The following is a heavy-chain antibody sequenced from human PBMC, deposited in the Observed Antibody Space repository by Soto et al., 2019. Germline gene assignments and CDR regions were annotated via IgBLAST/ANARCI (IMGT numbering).Heavy chain of an antibody. J-gene: IGHJ4*02. CDR2: IYCSGST. CDR3: ARLEGLATISYFFDF. CDR1: GGSISSGGYY. V-gene: IGHV4-31*03. D-gene: IGHD3-9*01. Sequence: SETLSLTCTVSGGSISSGGYYWSWIRQHPGKGLEWIGYIYCSGSTYYNPSLQSRVTISVDKSKNQFSLKLNSVTAADSAVYFCARLEGLATISYFFDFWGPGALVTVSS.